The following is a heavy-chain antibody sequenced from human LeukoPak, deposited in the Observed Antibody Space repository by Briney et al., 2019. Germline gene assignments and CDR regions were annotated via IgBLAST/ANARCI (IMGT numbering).Heavy chain of an antibody. CDR1: GFSFSSHG. J-gene: IGHJ6*03. CDR2: ISGSGGST. D-gene: IGHD3-3*01. CDR3: AKVGGDYDFWSGYYTRDYYYYMDV. V-gene: IGHV3-23*01. Sequence: GGSLRLSCAGSGFSFSSHGMNWVRQAPGKGLEWVSAISGSGGSTYYADSVKGRFTISRDNSKNTLYLQMNSLRAEDTAVYYCAKVGGDYDFWSGYYTRDYYYYMDVWGKGTTVTVSS.